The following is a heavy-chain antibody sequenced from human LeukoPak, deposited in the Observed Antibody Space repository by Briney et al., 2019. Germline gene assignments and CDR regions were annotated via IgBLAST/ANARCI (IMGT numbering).Heavy chain of an antibody. Sequence: GGSLRLSCAVSGFTFSSYWMSWVRQAPGKGLEWVANIKQDGSEKYYVDSVKGRFTISRDNAKNSLYLQMNSLRAEDTAVYYCAKGYSSGYYFPFDYWGQGTLVTVSS. CDR1: GFTFSSYW. CDR3: AKGYSSGYYFPFDY. V-gene: IGHV3-7*03. J-gene: IGHJ4*02. CDR2: IKQDGSEK. D-gene: IGHD3-22*01.